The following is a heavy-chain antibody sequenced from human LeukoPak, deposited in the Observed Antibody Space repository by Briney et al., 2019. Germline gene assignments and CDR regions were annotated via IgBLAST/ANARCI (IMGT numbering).Heavy chain of an antibody. CDR2: IYPGDSDT. D-gene: IGHD6-6*01. J-gene: IGHJ5*02. Sequence: GESLKISCKGSGYSFISYWIGWVRQMPGTGLEWMGIIYPGDSDTRYSPSFQGQVTISADKSISTAYLQWSSLKASDTAMYYCARQGDSSSTRGWFDPWGQGTLVTVSS. V-gene: IGHV5-51*01. CDR1: GYSFISYW. CDR3: ARQGDSSSTRGWFDP.